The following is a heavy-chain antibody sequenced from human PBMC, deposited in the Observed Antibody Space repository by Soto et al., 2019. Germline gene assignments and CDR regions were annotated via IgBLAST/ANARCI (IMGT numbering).Heavy chain of an antibody. Sequence: QVQLQESGPGLVKPSETLSVTCTISGGSISSGGYYWGWIRQFPGKGLEWIGYIYYNGTTYYNPSLKSRITISVDMSENQFSLKLTSVTAADTAVYYCARVFWPDYYYGMDVWGQGTTVTVSS. CDR2: IYYNGTT. J-gene: IGHJ6*02. CDR3: ARVFWPDYYYGMDV. CDR1: GGSISSGGYY. V-gene: IGHV4-31*03.